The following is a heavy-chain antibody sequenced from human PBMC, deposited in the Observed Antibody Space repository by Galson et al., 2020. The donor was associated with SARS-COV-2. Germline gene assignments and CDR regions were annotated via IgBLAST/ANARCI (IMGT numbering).Heavy chain of an antibody. Sequence: SGPTLANPTQTLTLTCTFAGFSLSTSGVGVGWIRQPTEKALEWLALIYWDDDKRYSPSLNNRLTITKDTSKNQVVLTMTNMDPVDTGTYYCAFRECYKGSMDVWGQGATVTVSS. CDR3: AFRECYKGSMDV. V-gene: IGHV2-5*02. D-gene: IGHD2-15*01. J-gene: IGHJ6*02. CDR1: GFSLSTSGVG. CDR2: IYWDDDK.